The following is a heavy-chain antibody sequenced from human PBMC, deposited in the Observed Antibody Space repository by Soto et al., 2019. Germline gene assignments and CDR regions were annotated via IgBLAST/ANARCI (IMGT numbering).Heavy chain of an antibody. CDR1: GGSMSSAGYY. V-gene: IGHV4-31*03. CDR3: AVLVALNWFDP. J-gene: IGHJ5*02. D-gene: IGHD5-12*01. Sequence: QVQLQESGPGLVKPSQTLSLTCTVSGGSMSSAGYYWSWISQHPGKGLEWIGYIYYSGSTYYNPSLKSRVTISLDTSKSQFSLNLSSVTAADTAVYYCAVLVALNWFDPWGQGTLVTVSS. CDR2: IYYSGST.